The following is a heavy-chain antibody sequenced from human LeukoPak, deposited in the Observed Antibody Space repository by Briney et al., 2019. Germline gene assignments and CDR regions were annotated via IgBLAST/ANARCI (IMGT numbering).Heavy chain of an antibody. CDR1: GYTFTSYG. CDR3: ARDLEDFWSGYYYFDC. Sequence: ASVKVSCKASGYTFTSYGISWVRQAPGQGLEWMGWISAYNGNTNYAQKLPGRVTMTTDTSTSTAYMELRSLRSDDTAVYYCARDLEDFWSGYYYFDCWGQGTLVTVSS. V-gene: IGHV1-18*01. J-gene: IGHJ4*02. CDR2: ISAYNGNT. D-gene: IGHD3-3*01.